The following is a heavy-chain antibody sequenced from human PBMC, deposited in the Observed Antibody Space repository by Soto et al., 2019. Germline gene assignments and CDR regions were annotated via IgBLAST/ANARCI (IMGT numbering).Heavy chain of an antibody. V-gene: IGHV1-2*04. D-gene: IGHD2-2*02. CDR3: ARDSFTVVPAAIRDLRFDP. CDR1: GYTFTGYY. J-gene: IGHJ5*02. CDR2: INPNSGGT. Sequence: ASVKVSCKASGYTFTGYYMHWVRQAPGQGLEWMGWINPNSGGTNYAQKFQGWVTMTRDTSISTAYMELRSLRSDDTAVYYCARDSFTVVPAAIRDLRFDPWGQGTLVTVSS.